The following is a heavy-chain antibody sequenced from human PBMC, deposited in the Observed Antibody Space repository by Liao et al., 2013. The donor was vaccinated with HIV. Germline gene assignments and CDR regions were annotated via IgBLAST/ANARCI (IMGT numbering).Heavy chain of an antibody. J-gene: IGHJ6*03. CDR2: IYYSGST. V-gene: IGHV4-39*07. Sequence: QLQLQESGPGLVKPSETLSLTCSVSSVSISSNSYYWGWIRQPPGKGLEWIGSIYYSGSTHYNPSLKSRVTISVDTSKNQFSLRLDSVTAADTAFYYCTRSPYYYDSRGYLPSYYNYYYYMDVWGKGTMVSVSS. CDR1: SVSISSNSYY. CDR3: TRSPYYYDSRGYLPSYYNYYYYMDV. D-gene: IGHD3-22*01.